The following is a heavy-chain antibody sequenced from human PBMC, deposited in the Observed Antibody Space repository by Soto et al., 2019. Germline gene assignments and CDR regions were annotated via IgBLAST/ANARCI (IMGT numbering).Heavy chain of an antibody. J-gene: IGHJ6*02. Sequence: PSETLSLTCTVSGGSISSYYCSWIRQPAGKGLEWIGRIYSSGSTNYNPSLKSRVTISVDTSKNQFSLKLSSVTAADTAVYYCARHTRSGCSSTSCYSDVWGQGTTVTVSS. D-gene: IGHD2-2*01. CDR1: GGSISSYY. CDR2: IYSSGST. V-gene: IGHV4-4*07. CDR3: ARHTRSGCSSTSCYSDV.